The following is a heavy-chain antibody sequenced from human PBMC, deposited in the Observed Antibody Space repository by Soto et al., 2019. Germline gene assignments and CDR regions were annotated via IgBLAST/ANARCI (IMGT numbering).Heavy chain of an antibody. CDR2: ISWNSGTI. CDR1: GFIFDNYA. V-gene: IGHV3-9*01. D-gene: IGHD3-22*01. CDR3: AKGSGIYYDSSGYYFEY. Sequence: GGSLRHSCAASGFIFDNYAMHWVRQTPGKGLEWVSGISWNSGTIGYADSVKGRFTISRDNAKNSLYLQMNSLRVEDTALYYCAKGSGIYYDSSGYYFEYWGQGTLVTVSS. J-gene: IGHJ4*02.